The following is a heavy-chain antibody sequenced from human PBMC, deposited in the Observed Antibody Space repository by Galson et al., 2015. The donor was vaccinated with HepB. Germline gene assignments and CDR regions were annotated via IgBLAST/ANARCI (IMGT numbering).Heavy chain of an antibody. Sequence: CAISGDSVSSNSAAWNWIRQSPSRGLEWLGRTYYRSKWYNDYAVSVKSRITINPDTSKNQFSLQLNSVTPEDTAVYYCARERYSSSWYELPYYYYYMDVWGKGTTVNVSS. CDR3: ARERYSSSWYELPYYYYYMDV. CDR2: TYYRSKWYN. D-gene: IGHD6-13*01. CDR1: GDSVSSNSAA. J-gene: IGHJ6*03. V-gene: IGHV6-1*01.